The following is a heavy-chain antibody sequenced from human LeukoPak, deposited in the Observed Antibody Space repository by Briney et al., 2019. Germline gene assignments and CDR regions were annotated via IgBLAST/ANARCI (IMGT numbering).Heavy chain of an antibody. CDR2: IKQDGSEK. J-gene: IGHJ4*02. Sequence: GGSLRLSCAASGFTFSSYWMSWVRQAPGKGLEWVANIKQDGSEKYYVDSVKGRFTISRDNAKNSLYLQMNSLRAEDTAVYYCARTDSSGYYYTSPYFDYWGQGTLVTVSS. D-gene: IGHD3-22*01. V-gene: IGHV3-7*01. CDR1: GFTFSSYW. CDR3: ARTDSSGYYYTSPYFDY.